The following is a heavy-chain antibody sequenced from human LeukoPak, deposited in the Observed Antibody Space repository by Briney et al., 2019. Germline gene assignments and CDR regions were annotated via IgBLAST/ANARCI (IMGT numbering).Heavy chain of an antibody. Sequence: SETLSLTCAVYGGSFSDYYWSWIRQPPGKGLEWIGEINHSGSTNYNPSLKSRVTVSVDRSKNQFSLKLSSVTAADTALYYCARHSNRLFGDLLVLGRKRAGTRFDYWGQGTLVTVSS. J-gene: IGHJ4*02. V-gene: IGHV4-34*01. D-gene: IGHD3-10*01. CDR1: GGSFSDYY. CDR2: INHSGST. CDR3: ARHSNRLFGDLLVLGRKRAGTRFDY.